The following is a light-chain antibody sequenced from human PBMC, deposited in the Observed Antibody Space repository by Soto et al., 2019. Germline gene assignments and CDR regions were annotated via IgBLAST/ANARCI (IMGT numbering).Light chain of an antibody. CDR3: QQSYSSPPT. Sequence: HTTQSPSSMTAYVEERVIVTWRASQSISNHLNWYQQKPGKDPKLLIFAASSLQSGVPSRFSGSRSGPDFTLTISSLQPEDFATYYCQQSYSSPPTVGQGTTVDIK. CDR1: QSISNH. CDR2: AAS. J-gene: IGKJ1*01. V-gene: IGKV1-39*01.